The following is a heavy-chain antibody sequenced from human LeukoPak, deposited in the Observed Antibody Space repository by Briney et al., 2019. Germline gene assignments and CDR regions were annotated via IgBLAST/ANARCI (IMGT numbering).Heavy chain of an antibody. Sequence: VASVKVSCKASGYTFTGYYMHWVRQAPGQGLEWMGWINPNSGGTNYAQKFQGRVTMTRDTPISTAYMELSRLRSDDTAVYYCARDLTVTTQPKPHYGMDVWGQGTTVTVSS. CDR2: INPNSGGT. J-gene: IGHJ6*02. CDR3: ARDLTVTTQPKPHYGMDV. CDR1: GYTFTGYY. V-gene: IGHV1-2*02. D-gene: IGHD4-11*01.